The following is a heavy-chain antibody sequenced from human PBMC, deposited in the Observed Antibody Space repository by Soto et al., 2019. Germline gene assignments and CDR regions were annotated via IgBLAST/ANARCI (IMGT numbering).Heavy chain of an antibody. CDR2: IFHSGST. D-gene: IGHD2-21*01. V-gene: IGHV4-31*03. J-gene: IGHJ5*02. Sequence: TLSLTCSVSRAFSISGGFYYSWIRQPPGKGLEWLGYIFHSGSTLYTPSLRGRLTLSADTSRNQLSLHLTSVTAADTAVYYCVRGGIAGHWFDPWGQGILVTVSS. CDR1: RAFSISGGFY. CDR3: VRGGIAGHWFDP.